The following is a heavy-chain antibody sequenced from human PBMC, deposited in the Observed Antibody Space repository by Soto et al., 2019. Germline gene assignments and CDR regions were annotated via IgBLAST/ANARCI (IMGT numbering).Heavy chain of an antibody. CDR3: ARERGWDYLHS. J-gene: IGHJ4*02. V-gene: IGHV4-61*01. D-gene: IGHD6-19*01. CDR2: IYYSGST. Sequence: SETLSLTCTVSGGSVSSGSDSWTWIRQPPGKGLEWIGYIYYSGSTNYNPSLKSRVTISVDTSKNQFSLKLSSVTAADTAVYYCARERGWDYLHSWGQEPLVTAS. CDR1: GGSVSSGSDS.